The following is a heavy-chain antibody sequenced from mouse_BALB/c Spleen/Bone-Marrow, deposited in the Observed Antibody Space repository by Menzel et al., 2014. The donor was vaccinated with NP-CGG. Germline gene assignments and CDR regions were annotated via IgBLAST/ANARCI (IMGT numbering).Heavy chain of an antibody. CDR1: GYTFTDYY. CDR2: IYPGSGNT. V-gene: IGHV1-84*02. J-gene: IGHJ1*01. Sequence: VQLQQSGPELVKPGASVKISCKASGYTFTDYYINWVKQKPGQGLEWIGWIYPGSGNTKYNEKFKGKATLTVDTSSSHVGALPHRRPATCITSRSGEVPHLVQYRRDVW. D-gene: IGHD1-3*01. CDR3: EVPHLVQYRRDV.